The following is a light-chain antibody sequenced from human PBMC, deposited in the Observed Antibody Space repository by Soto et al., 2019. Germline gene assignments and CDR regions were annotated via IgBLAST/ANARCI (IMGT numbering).Light chain of an antibody. CDR3: QQYSTYSWT. Sequence: DIQMTQSPSSLSASVGDRVTITCRANQSINFYLNWYQQKPGKAPKLLIFAASSLESGVPSRFSGSASGTEFTLTISSLQPDDFATYFCQQYSTYSWTFGQGTKVDIK. V-gene: IGKV1-5*01. CDR2: AAS. J-gene: IGKJ1*01. CDR1: QSINFY.